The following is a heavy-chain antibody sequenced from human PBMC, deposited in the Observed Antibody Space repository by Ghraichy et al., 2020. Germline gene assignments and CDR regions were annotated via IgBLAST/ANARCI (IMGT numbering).Heavy chain of an antibody. CDR1: GGSFSGYY. CDR3: ARGGRLRAFDI. J-gene: IGHJ3*02. CDR2: INHSGST. V-gene: IGHV4-34*01. Sequence: SETLSLTCAVYGGSFSGYYWSWIRQPRGKGLEWIGEINHSGSTNYNPSLKSRVTISVDTSKNQFSLKLSSVTAADTAVYYCARGGRLRAFDIWGQGTMVTVSS. D-gene: IGHD6-25*01.